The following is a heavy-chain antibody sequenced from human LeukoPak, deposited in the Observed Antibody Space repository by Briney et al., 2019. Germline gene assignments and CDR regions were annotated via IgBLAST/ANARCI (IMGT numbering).Heavy chain of an antibody. CDR2: IKQDGSEK. D-gene: IGHD3-22*01. V-gene: IGHV3-7*01. J-gene: IGHJ1*01. CDR1: GFTFSSYW. CDR3: ARVQAFNYYDSSGPEYFQH. Sequence: GGSLRLSCAASGFTFSSYWMSWVRQAPGKGLEWVANIKQDGSEKYYVDSVKGRFTISRDNAKNSLYLQMNSLRAEDTAVYYCARVQAFNYYDSSGPEYFQHWGQGTLVTVSS.